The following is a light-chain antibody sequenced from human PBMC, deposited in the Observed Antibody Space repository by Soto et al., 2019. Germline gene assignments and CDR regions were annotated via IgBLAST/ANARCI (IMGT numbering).Light chain of an antibody. Sequence: QAVVTQPRSVSGSPGQSVTISRTGTSSDVGGYNYVSWYQQHPGKAPKLMIYDVSKRPSGVPDRFSGSKSGNTASLTISGLQAEDEADYYCCSYAGSYTWVFGGGTKLTVL. CDR1: SSDVGGYNY. CDR2: DVS. CDR3: CSYAGSYTWV. J-gene: IGLJ3*02. V-gene: IGLV2-11*01.